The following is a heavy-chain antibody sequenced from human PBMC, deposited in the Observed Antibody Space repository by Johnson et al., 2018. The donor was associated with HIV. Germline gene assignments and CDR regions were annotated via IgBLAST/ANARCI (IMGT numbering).Heavy chain of an antibody. D-gene: IGHD3-22*01. J-gene: IGHJ3*02. CDR2: ISGGGGGST. Sequence: VQLVESGGGLVQPGGSLRLSCAASGFTFSNYAMNWVRQAPGKGLEWVSAISGGGGGSTHYADSVTGRLTISRDNSKNTLYLQTNSLRAEDTAVYYCSKGSYYDSRTYGYAFDIWGQGTMVTVSS. V-gene: IGHV3-23*04. CDR1: GFTFSNYA. CDR3: SKGSYYDSRTYGYAFDI.